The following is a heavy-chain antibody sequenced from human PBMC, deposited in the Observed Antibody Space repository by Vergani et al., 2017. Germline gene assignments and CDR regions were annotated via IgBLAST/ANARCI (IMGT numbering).Heavy chain of an antibody. Sequence: QLQLQESGPGLVKPSETLSLTCTVSGGSISSSSYYWGWIRQPPGKGLEWIGSIYYSGSTYYNPSLKSRVTISVDTSKNQFSLKLSSVTAADTAVYYCARRAPQFGATGAFDIWGQGTMVTISS. CDR1: GGSISSSSYY. D-gene: IGHD3-10*01. CDR3: ARRAPQFGATGAFDI. V-gene: IGHV4-39*01. J-gene: IGHJ3*02. CDR2: IYYSGST.